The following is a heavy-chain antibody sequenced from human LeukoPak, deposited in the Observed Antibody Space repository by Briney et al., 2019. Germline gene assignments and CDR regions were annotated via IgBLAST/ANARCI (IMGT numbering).Heavy chain of an antibody. V-gene: IGHV4-59*05. D-gene: IGHD2-15*01. CDR1: GGSISNYY. CDR2: MYHSGTT. Sequence: SETLSLTCSVSGGSISNYYWGWIRQPPGKGLEWIGSMYHSGTTYYNPSLKSRVTISVDTSKNQFSLKLSSVTAADTAVYYCARGYCSGGRCYFWDYWGQGTLVTVSS. J-gene: IGHJ4*02. CDR3: ARGYCSGGRCYFWDY.